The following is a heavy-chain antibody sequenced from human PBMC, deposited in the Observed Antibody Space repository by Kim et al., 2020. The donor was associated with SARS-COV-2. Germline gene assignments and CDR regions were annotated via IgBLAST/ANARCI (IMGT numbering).Heavy chain of an antibody. CDR2: FDPEDGET. Sequence: ASVKVSCKVSGYTLTELSMHWVRQAPGKGLEWIGGFDPEDGETIYAQKFQGRVTMTEDTSTDTAYMELSSLRSEDAAVYYCATSITIFGGFDPWGQGTLVTVSS. CDR1: GYTLTELS. J-gene: IGHJ5*02. CDR3: ATSITIFGGFDP. D-gene: IGHD3-3*01. V-gene: IGHV1-24*01.